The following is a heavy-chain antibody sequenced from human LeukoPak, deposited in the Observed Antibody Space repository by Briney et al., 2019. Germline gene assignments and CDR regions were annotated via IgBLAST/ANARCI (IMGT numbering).Heavy chain of an antibody. Sequence: TGGSLRLSCAASGFTFSSYSMNWLRQAPGKGVEWVSSFSSDGSYIYYADSVKGRFSISRDTAKNSLYLQMNSLGVDDTAVYYCARDHGRGSTDYFDYWGQGTLVTVSS. CDR1: GFTFSSYS. J-gene: IGHJ4*02. D-gene: IGHD3-10*01. CDR2: FSSDGSYI. V-gene: IGHV3-21*01. CDR3: ARDHGRGSTDYFDY.